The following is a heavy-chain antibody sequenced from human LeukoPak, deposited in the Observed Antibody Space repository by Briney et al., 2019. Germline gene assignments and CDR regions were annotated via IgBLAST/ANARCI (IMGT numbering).Heavy chain of an antibody. CDR1: GRSFSGYY. D-gene: IGHD5-24*01. CDR2: INHSGST. CDR3: ARGRGWLQVFDY. Sequence: SETLSLTCAVYGRSFSGYYWSWIRQPPGKGLEWIGEINHSGSTNYNPSLKSRVTISVDTSKNQFSLKLSPVTAADTAVYYCARGRGWLQVFDYWGQGTLVTVSS. J-gene: IGHJ4*02. V-gene: IGHV4-34*01.